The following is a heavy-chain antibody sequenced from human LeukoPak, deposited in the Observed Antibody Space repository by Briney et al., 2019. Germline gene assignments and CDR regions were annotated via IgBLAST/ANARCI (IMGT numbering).Heavy chain of an antibody. Sequence: SETLSLTCTVSGGSISSYYWSWIRQPAGKGLEWIGRIYTSGSTNYNPSLKSRVTMSVDTSKNQFSLKLSSVTAADTAVYYCARAYSSGWYGYFDLWGRGTLVTVSS. V-gene: IGHV4-4*07. J-gene: IGHJ2*01. CDR3: ARAYSSGWYGYFDL. CDR1: GGSISSYY. D-gene: IGHD6-19*01. CDR2: IYTSGST.